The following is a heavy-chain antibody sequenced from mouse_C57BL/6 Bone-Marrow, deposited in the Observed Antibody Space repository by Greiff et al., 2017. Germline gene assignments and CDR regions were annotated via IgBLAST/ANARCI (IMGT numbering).Heavy chain of an antibody. CDR2: IYPRSGNT. J-gene: IGHJ3*01. CDR3: AREGGNYYGSSYPFAY. V-gene: IGHV1-81*01. CDR1: GYTFTSYG. D-gene: IGHD1-1*01. Sequence: QVHVKQSGAELARPGASVKLSCKASGYTFTSYGISWVKQRTGQGLEWIGEIYPRSGNTYYNEKFKGKATLTADKSSSTAYMELRSLTSEDSAVYFCAREGGNYYGSSYPFAYWGQGTLVTVSA.